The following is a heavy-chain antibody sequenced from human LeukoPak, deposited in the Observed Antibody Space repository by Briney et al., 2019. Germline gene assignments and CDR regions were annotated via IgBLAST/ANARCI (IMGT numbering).Heavy chain of an antibody. CDR3: ARELTVRDNWFDP. D-gene: IGHD4-17*01. CDR2: IIPILGIA. J-gene: IGHJ5*02. CDR1: GGTFSSYA. V-gene: IGHV1-69*04. Sequence: RASVKVSCKASGGTFSSYAISWVRQAPGQGLEWMGRIIPILGIANYAQKFQGRVTITADKSTSTAYMELSSLRSEDTAVYYCARELTVRDNWFDPWGQGTLVTVSS.